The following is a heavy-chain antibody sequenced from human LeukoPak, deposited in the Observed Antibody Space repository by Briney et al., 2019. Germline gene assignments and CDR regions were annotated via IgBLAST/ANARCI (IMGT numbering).Heavy chain of an antibody. CDR2: INHSGST. V-gene: IGHV4-34*01. J-gene: IGHJ4*02. CDR1: GGSFSGYY. D-gene: IGHD1-1*01. Sequence: SETLSLTCAVYGGSFSGYYWSWIRQPPGKGLEWIGEINHSGSTNYNPSLKSRVTISVDTSKNHFSLKLSSVTAADTAVYYCARYVPVRTGTTRASFDYWGQGTLVTVSS. CDR3: ARYVPVRTGTTRASFDY.